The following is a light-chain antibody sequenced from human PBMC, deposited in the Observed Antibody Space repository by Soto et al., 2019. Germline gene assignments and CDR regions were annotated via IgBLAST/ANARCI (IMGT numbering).Light chain of an antibody. Sequence: QSALTQPASVSGSPGQSITISCTGTSSDVGGYNYVSWYQQHPGKAPKLMIYDVSNRPSGVSNRFSGSNSGNTASLTISGLEAEDEDYYCCGSYTSRDTMVFGGGTKLTVL. CDR2: DVS. CDR1: SSDVGGYNY. CDR3: GSYTSRDTMV. J-gene: IGLJ2*01. V-gene: IGLV2-14*01.